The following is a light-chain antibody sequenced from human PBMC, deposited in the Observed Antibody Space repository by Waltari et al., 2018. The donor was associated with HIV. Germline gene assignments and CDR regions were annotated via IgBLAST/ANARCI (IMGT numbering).Light chain of an antibody. V-gene: IGLV3-21*02. J-gene: IGLJ3*02. CDR3: QVWDSGSEPPVL. CDR1: NIRTKS. CDR2: DDV. Sequence: SYVLTQPPSVSVAPGQPARITCGGNNIRTKSVHCYQQKPGQAPVLVVFDDVARPSGIPERFSGSNSGNMATLTISRVEAGDEADYYCQVWDSGSEPPVLFGGGTKLTVL.